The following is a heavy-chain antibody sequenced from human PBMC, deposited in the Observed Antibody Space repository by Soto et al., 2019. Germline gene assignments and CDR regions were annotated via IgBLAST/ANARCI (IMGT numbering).Heavy chain of an antibody. J-gene: IGHJ6*01. CDR3: AREETDNCSSTSCYYYYGMDV. V-gene: IGHV1-69*13. CDR1: RGTFSSYA. Sequence: GDSVQVFSKASRGTFSSYAISLVRQAPGQGLEWMGGIIPIFGTANYAQKFQGRVTITADESTSTAYMELSSLRSEDTAVYYCAREETDNCSSTSCYYYYGMDVWGQGTTVTVSS. CDR2: IIPIFGTA. D-gene: IGHD2-2*01.